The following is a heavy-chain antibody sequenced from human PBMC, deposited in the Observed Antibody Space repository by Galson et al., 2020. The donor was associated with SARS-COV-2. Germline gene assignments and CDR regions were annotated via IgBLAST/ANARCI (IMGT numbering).Heavy chain of an antibody. CDR1: GGTFSTYA. D-gene: IGHD3-9*01. J-gene: IGHJ2*01. CDR3: ARDTYDTLTGAFYYYFDL. Sequence: SVTVSCKASGGTFSTYAINWVRQAPGQGLEWMGGIVPIYGVTKYTQKFQDRVSITADKSTSTAYMQLSSLRSDDTAVYYCARDTYDTLTGAFYYYFDLWGRGTLVTVSS. V-gene: IGHV1-69*10. CDR2: IVPIYGVT.